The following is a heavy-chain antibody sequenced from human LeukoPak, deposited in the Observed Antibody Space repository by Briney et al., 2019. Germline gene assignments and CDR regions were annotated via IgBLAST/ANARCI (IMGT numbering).Heavy chain of an antibody. CDR3: ARVGGEGLLWFGELLPYYYGMDV. J-gene: IGHJ6*02. CDR1: GYTFTSNY. Sequence: ASVKVSCKASGYTFTSNYIHWVRQAPGQGLEWMGMIYPRDGSTSYAQKFQGRVTMTTDTSTSTAYMELRSLRSDDTAVYYCARVGGEGLLWFGELLPYYYGMDVWGQGTTVTVSS. V-gene: IGHV1-46*01. CDR2: IYPRDGST. D-gene: IGHD3-10*01.